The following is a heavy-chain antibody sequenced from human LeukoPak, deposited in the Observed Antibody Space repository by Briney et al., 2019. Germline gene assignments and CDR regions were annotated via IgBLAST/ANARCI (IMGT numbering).Heavy chain of an antibody. D-gene: IGHD3-22*01. Sequence: GGSLRLSCAASGFTFDDYGMSWVRQAPGKGLEWVSGINWNGGSTGYADSVKGRFTISRDNAKNSLHLQMNSLRAEDTALYYCARDERYYDSSGYYSPFDYWGQGTLVTVSS. CDR2: INWNGGST. CDR3: ARDERYYDSSGYYSPFDY. CDR1: GFTFDDYG. V-gene: IGHV3-20*04. J-gene: IGHJ4*02.